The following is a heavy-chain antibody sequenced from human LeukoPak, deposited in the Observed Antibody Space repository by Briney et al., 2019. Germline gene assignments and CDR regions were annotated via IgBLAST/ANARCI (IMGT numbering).Heavy chain of an antibody. CDR2: IIPIFGTA. CDR1: GGTFSSYA. J-gene: IGHJ5*02. Sequence: GSSVKVSCKASGGTFSSYAISWVRQAPGQGLEWMGGIIPIFGTANYAQKFQGRVTMTTDTSTSTAYMELRSLRSDDTAVYYCARTPTVVNGWFDPWGQGTLVTVSS. CDR3: ARTPTVVNGWFDP. D-gene: IGHD4-23*01. V-gene: IGHV1-69*05.